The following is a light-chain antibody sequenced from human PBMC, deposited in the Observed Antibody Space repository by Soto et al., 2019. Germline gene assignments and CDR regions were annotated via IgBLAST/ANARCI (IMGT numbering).Light chain of an antibody. CDR1: QSISSW. J-gene: IGKJ5*01. V-gene: IGKV1-5*03. CDR2: KAS. CDR3: QQYNSYSS. Sequence: DIKINQSLSTLSASVRDRVTITFRASQSISSWLAWYQQKPGKAPKLLIYKASSLESGVPSRFSGSGSGTEFTLTISSLQPDDFVTYYCQQYNSYSSFGQGTRLEIK.